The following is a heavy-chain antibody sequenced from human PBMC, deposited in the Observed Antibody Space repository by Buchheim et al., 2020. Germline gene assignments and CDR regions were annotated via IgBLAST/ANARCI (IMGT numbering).Heavy chain of an antibody. CDR1: GGSISSGGYY. CDR3: ARSLDCSSTSCYYYYYYGMDV. D-gene: IGHD2-2*01. V-gene: IGHV4-31*03. CDR2: IYYSGST. J-gene: IGHJ6*02. Sequence: QVQLQESGPGLVKPSQTLSLTCTVSGGSISSGGYYWSWIRQHPGKGLEWFGYIYYSGSTYYNPSLKSRVTISVDTSKNQFSLKLSSVTAADTAVYYCARSLDCSSTSCYYYYYYGMDVWGQGTT.